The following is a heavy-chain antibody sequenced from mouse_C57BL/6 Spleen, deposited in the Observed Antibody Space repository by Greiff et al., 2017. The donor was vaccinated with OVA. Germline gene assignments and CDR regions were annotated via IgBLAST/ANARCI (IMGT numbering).Heavy chain of an antibody. CDR1: GYTFTSYW. CDR3: ARRAAGGYFAY. V-gene: IGHV1-64*01. J-gene: IGHJ2*01. CDR2: IHPNSGST. D-gene: IGHD3-3*01. Sequence: VQLQQPGAELVKPGASVKLSCKASGYTFTSYWMHWVKQRPGQGLEWIGMIHPNSGSTNYNEKFKSKATLTVDKSSSTAYMQLSSLTSDDSAVYYCARRAAGGYFAYWGQGTTLTVSS.